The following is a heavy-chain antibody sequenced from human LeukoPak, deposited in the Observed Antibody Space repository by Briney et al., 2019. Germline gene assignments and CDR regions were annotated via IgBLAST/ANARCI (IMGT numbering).Heavy chain of an antibody. Sequence: GGSLRLSCAASGFTFSSYAMSRVRQAPGKGLEWVSAISGSGGSTYYADSVKGRFTISRDNSKNTLYLQMNSLRAEDTAVYYCAKKSAGSDAFDIWGQGTMVTVSS. CDR1: GFTFSSYA. J-gene: IGHJ3*02. CDR2: ISGSGGST. V-gene: IGHV3-23*01. D-gene: IGHD3-10*01. CDR3: AKKSAGSDAFDI.